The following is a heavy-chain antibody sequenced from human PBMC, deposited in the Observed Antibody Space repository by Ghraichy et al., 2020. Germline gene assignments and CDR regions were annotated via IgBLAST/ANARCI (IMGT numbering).Heavy chain of an antibody. CDR2: INHSGST. CDR3: ARHAEYSSGWYWVY. CDR1: GGSFSGYY. J-gene: IGHJ4*02. Sequence: SETLSLTCAVYGGSFSGYYWSWIRQPPGKGLEWIGEINHSGSTNYNPSLKSRVTISVDTSKNQFSLKLSSVTAADTAVYYCARHAEYSSGWYWVYWGQGTLVTVSS. D-gene: IGHD6-19*01. V-gene: IGHV4-34*01.